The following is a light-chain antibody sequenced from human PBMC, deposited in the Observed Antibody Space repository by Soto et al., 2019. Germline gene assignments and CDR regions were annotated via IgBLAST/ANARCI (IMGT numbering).Light chain of an antibody. V-gene: IGLV1-40*01. Sequence: QSVLTQPPSVSGAPGQRVTISCTGSSSNIGAGYAVHWYQQVPGTSPKLLIYSNTNRPSGVPDRFSGSKSGTSASLAITGLQAEDEADYYGQSYDRSLSGSVVFGGGTKLTVL. CDR3: QSYDRSLSGSVV. J-gene: IGLJ2*01. CDR2: SNT. CDR1: SSNIGAGYA.